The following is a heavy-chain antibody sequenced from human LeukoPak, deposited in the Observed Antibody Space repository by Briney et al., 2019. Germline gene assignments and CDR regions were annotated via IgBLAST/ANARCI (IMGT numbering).Heavy chain of an antibody. CDR2: SNSDGSGI. CDR3: ARDVDFWSGPDY. Sequence: GGSLRLSCAASGFTFSRYWMHWVRQAPGKGQVWVSHSNSDGSGISYADSVKGRFTISRDNAKNTLYLQMNSLRAEDTAVYYCARDVDFWSGPDYWGQGTLVTVSS. CDR1: GFTFSRYW. V-gene: IGHV3-74*01. J-gene: IGHJ4*02. D-gene: IGHD3-3*01.